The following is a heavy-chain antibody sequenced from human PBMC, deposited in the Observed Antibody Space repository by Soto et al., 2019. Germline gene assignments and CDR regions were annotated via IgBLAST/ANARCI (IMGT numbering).Heavy chain of an antibody. Sequence: ASVKVSCKASGYTFTSYGISWVRQAPGQGLEWMGWISAYNGNTNYAQKLQGRVTMTTDTSTSTAYMELRSLRSDDTAVYYCARRDFGVVTSVPPRESIGGYYYYYMDVWGKGTTVTVSS. CDR1: GYTFTSYG. CDR2: ISAYNGNT. V-gene: IGHV1-18*01. J-gene: IGHJ6*03. CDR3: ARRDFGVVTSVPPRESIGGYYYYYMDV. D-gene: IGHD3-3*01.